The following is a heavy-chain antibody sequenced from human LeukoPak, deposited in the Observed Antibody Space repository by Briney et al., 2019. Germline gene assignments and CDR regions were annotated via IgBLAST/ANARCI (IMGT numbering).Heavy chain of an antibody. Sequence: SETLSLTCTVSGGSISSYYWSWIRQPPGKGLEWIGYISYSGSTNHNPSLKSRVTISVDTSKNQFSLKLTSVTAADTALYYCAYYTSARAGFDYWGQGTLVTVSS. J-gene: IGHJ4*02. CDR2: ISYSGST. V-gene: IGHV4-59*08. CDR3: AYYTSARAGFDY. CDR1: GGSISSYY. D-gene: IGHD6-6*01.